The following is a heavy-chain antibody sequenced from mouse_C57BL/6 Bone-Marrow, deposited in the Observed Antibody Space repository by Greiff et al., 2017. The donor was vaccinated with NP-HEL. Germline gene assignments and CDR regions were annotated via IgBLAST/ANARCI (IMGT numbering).Heavy chain of an antibody. CDR2: IYPRSGNT. J-gene: IGHJ1*03. D-gene: IGHD1-1*01. CDR1: GYTFTSYG. CDR3: ARWGTTDWYFDV. Sequence: QVQLKQSGAELARPGASVKLSCKASGYTFTSYGISWVKQRTGQGLEWIGEIYPRSGNTYYNEKFKGKATPTADKSSSTAYMELRSLTSEDSAVYFCARWGTTDWYFDVWGTGTTVTVSS. V-gene: IGHV1-81*01.